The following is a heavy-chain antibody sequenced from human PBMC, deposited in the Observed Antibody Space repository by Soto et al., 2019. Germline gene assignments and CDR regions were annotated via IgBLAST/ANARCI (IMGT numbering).Heavy chain of an antibody. CDR3: AGLMVRGDY. Sequence: QVQLVESGGGVVQPGRSLRLSCAASGFTFSSYGMHWVRQAPGKGLEWVAVISYDGSNKYYADSVKGRFTISRDNSKNTLYLQMNSLRAEDTAVYYCAGLMVRGDYWGQGTLVTVSS. J-gene: IGHJ4*02. CDR1: GFTFSSYG. D-gene: IGHD3-10*01. V-gene: IGHV3-30*03. CDR2: ISYDGSNK.